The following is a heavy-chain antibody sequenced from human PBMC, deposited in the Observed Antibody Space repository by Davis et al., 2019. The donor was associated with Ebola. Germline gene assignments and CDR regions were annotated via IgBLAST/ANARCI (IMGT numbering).Heavy chain of an antibody. D-gene: IGHD4-17*01. CDR1: GYTFTSYG. V-gene: IGHV1-18*01. Sequence: ASVKVSCKASGYTFTSYGISWVRQAPGQGLEWMGWISAYNGNTNYAQKLQGRVTMTTDTSTSTAYMELRSLRSDDTAVYYCARSRDYGDLSGYFDYWGQGTLVTVSS. J-gene: IGHJ4*02. CDR3: ARSRDYGDLSGYFDY. CDR2: ISAYNGNT.